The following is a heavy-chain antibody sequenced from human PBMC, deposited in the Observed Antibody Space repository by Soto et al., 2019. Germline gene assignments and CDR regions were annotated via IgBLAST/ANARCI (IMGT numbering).Heavy chain of an antibody. Sequence: QVQLVQSGAEVKKPGSSVKVSCKASGGTFSSYTISWVRQAPGQGLEWMGRIIPILGIANYEQKFQGRVTITADKSTSTAYMELSSLRSEDTAVYYCARDLGYCSGGSCYSYWGQGTLVTVSS. V-gene: IGHV1-69*08. J-gene: IGHJ4*02. CDR2: IIPILGIA. CDR3: ARDLGYCSGGSCYSY. D-gene: IGHD2-15*01. CDR1: GGTFSSYT.